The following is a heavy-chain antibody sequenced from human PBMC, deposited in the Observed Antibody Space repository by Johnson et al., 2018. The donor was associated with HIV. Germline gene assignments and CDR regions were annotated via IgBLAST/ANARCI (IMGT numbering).Heavy chain of an antibody. V-gene: IGHV3-30*04. J-gene: IGHJ3*01. CDR2: ISYDGSNK. CDR1: GFTFSSYA. Sequence: QVQLVESGGGVVQPGRSLRLSCAASGFTFSSYAMHWVRQAPGKGLEWVAVISYDGSNKYYADSVKGRFTISRDNSKNTLYLQMNSLRAEDTAVYYCARDLRVVVVAATQWGDAFDLWGQGTMVTVSS. CDR3: ARDLRVVVVAATQWGDAFDL. D-gene: IGHD2-15*01.